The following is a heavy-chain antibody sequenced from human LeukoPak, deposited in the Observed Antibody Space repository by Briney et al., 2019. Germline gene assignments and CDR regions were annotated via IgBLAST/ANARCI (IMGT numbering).Heavy chain of an antibody. J-gene: IGHJ4*02. CDR1: GGSISSYY. D-gene: IGHD2-2*02. CDR2: IYTSGST. Sequence: PSETLSLTCTVSGGSISSYYWSWIRQPAGKGLEWIGRIYTSGSTNYNPSLKSRVTMSVDTSKNQFSLKLSSVTAADTAVYYCARGQIVVVPAAIRRDYYFDYWGQGTLVTVSS. V-gene: IGHV4-4*07. CDR3: ARGQIVVVPAAIRRDYYFDY.